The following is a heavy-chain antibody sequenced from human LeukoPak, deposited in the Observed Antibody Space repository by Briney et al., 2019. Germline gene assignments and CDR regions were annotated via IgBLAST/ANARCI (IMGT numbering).Heavy chain of an antibody. CDR1: GFTFSTYW. D-gene: IGHD3-10*01. CDR2: INGDGSTT. J-gene: IGHJ4*02. CDR3: AEAASVRGVSY. Sequence: HGGGSLRLSCAASGFTFSTYWMHWVRQAPGKGPLWVSHINGDGSTTNYADSVKGRFTISRDNAKNTLYLQMNSLRAEDTAVYYCAEAASVRGVSYWGQGTLVTVSS. V-gene: IGHV3-74*01.